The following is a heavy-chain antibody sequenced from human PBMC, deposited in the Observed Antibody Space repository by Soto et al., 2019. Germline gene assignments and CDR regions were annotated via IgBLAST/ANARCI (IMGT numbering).Heavy chain of an antibody. D-gene: IGHD6-13*01. Sequence: EVQLVESGGGLIQPGGSLRLYCAASGFTVSSTYMTWVRQAPGKGLEWVSVIYGGLTTSYADSVKGRFTISRDNSKNTLFLQMNSLRAEDTAVYYCARDRIAAAGTPRFNYYYGMDVWGQGTTVTVSS. CDR1: GFTVSSTY. J-gene: IGHJ6*02. CDR3: ARDRIAAAGTPRFNYYYGMDV. CDR2: IYGGLTT. V-gene: IGHV3-53*01.